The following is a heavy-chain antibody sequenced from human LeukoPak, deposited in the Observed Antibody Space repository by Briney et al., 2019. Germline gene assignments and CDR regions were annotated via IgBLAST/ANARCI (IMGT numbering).Heavy chain of an antibody. V-gene: IGHV1-2*02. D-gene: IGHD2-15*01. CDR1: GYTFTGYY. CDR2: INPNSGGT. J-gene: IGHJ4*02. CDR3: ARDWRIGYCSGGSCYSGDY. Sequence: ASVKVSCKASGYTFTGYYMHWVRQAPGQGLEWMGWINPNSGGTNYAQKFQGRGTMTRDTSISTAYMELSRLRSDDTAVYYCARDWRIGYCSGGSCYSGDYWGQGTLVTVSS.